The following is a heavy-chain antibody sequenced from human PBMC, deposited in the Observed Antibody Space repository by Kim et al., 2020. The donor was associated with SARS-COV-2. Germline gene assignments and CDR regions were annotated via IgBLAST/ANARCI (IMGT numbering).Heavy chain of an antibody. J-gene: IGHJ5*02. V-gene: IGHV4-34*01. D-gene: IGHD3-10*01. CDR3: ARGRGLWFGETGNWFDP. Sequence: LKSRVTISVDTSKNQFSLKLSSVTAADTAVYYCARGRGLWFGETGNWFDPWGQGTLVTVSS.